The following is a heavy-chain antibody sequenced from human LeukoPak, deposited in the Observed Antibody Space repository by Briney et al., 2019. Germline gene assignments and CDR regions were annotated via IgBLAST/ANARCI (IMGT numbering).Heavy chain of an antibody. J-gene: IGHJ6*02. Sequence: GESLKISRKGSGYSFTSYWIGLVRPIPGKGLEWMGIIYPGDSDTRYSPSFQGQVTISPDKSIRTAYLQWSSLKASDTAMYYCARWVEDPGVYGMDVWGQGTRVTVSS. D-gene: IGHD5-24*01. CDR3: ARWVEDPGVYGMDV. CDR2: IYPGDSDT. V-gene: IGHV5-51*01. CDR1: GYSFTSYW.